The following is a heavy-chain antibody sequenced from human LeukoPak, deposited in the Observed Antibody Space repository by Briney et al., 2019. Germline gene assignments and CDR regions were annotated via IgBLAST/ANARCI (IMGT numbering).Heavy chain of an antibody. CDR2: ISSSSSTI. D-gene: IGHD3-10*01. V-gene: IGHV3-48*04. CDR1: GFTFSSYS. Sequence: GGSLRLTCAASGFTFSSYSMNWVRQAPGKGLECVLYISSSSSTIYYADSVKGRFTISRDNAKNSLYLQMNSLRAEDTAVYYCAREGFGAFDIWGQGTMVTVSS. CDR3: AREGFGAFDI. J-gene: IGHJ3*02.